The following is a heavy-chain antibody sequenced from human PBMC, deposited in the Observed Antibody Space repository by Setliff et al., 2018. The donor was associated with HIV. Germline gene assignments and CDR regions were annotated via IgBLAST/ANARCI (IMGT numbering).Heavy chain of an antibody. CDR3: ARARGPPLPVLDF. Sequence: SETLSLTCTVSGGSMSSSGPGYYWGWVRQTPGGGLEWIGSVYYRGRTYYNPSLKSQVTISVDTSKNSFSLHLTSVTAADTAVYFCARARGPPLPVLDFWGPGTLVTVSS. CDR1: GGSMSSSGPGYY. CDR2: VYYRGRT. D-gene: IGHD3-10*01. J-gene: IGHJ4*02. V-gene: IGHV4-39*02.